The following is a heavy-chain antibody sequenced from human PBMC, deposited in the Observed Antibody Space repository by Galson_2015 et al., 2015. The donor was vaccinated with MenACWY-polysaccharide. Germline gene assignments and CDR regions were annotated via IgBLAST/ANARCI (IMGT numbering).Heavy chain of an antibody. D-gene: IGHD3-16*02. V-gene: IGHV3-48*02. CDR1: GFSFNTYT. CDR3: ARDLRLITSGGAIAVRPSTFDN. Sequence: SLRLSCAASGFSFNTYTMSWVRQAPGKGPEWVSSISGGSSSTYYADSVKGRFTISRDNAEQSLYLQMNSLRHEDTAVYYYARDLRLITSGGAIAVRPSTFDNWGQGTLVAVSS. CDR2: ISGGSSST. J-gene: IGHJ4*02.